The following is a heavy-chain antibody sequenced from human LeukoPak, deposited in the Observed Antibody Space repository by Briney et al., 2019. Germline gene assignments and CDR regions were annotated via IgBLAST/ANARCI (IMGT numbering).Heavy chain of an antibody. CDR1: GGSISSYY. J-gene: IGHJ3*02. V-gene: IGHV4-4*07. CDR2: VYNSGST. CDR3: ARDPRPDGFDI. Sequence: SETLSLTCTVSGGSISSYYWSWIRQPAGKGLEWIGRVYNSGSTNYNPSLKSRATMSIDTSKNQFSLRLSSVTAADTAVYYCARDPRPDGFDIWGQGTMVTVSS.